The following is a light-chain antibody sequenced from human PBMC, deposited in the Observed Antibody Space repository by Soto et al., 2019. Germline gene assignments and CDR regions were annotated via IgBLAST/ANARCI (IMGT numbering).Light chain of an antibody. J-gene: IGKJ1*01. CDR2: DAS. Sequence: EIVLTQSPGTLSLSPGERATLSCRSSQSVSSSYLAWYQQKPGQAPRLLIYDASSRATGIPDRFSGSGSGTDFTLTISRLEPEDFAVYYCQQYGSSQTFGHGTKVEIK. CDR3: QQYGSSQT. V-gene: IGKV3-20*01. CDR1: QSVSSSY.